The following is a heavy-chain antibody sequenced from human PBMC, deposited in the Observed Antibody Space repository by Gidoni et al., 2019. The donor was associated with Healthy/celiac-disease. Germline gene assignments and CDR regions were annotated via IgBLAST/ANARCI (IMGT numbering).Heavy chain of an antibody. CDR1: GFTFSSYS. D-gene: IGHD6-13*01. CDR3: ARDLYSSSWYYYGMDV. Sequence: EVQLVESGGGLVQPGGSLRLSCAASGFTFSSYSMNWVRQAPGKGLGWVSYISSSSSAIYYADSVKGRFTISRDNAKNSLYLQMNSLRDEDTAVYYCARDLYSSSWYYYGMDVWGQGTTVTVSS. CDR2: ISSSSSAI. J-gene: IGHJ6*02. V-gene: IGHV3-48*02.